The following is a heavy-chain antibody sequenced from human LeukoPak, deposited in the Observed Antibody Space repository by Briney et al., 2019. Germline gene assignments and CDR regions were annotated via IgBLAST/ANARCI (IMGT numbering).Heavy chain of an antibody. CDR1: GYTFTGYY. J-gene: IGHJ4*02. V-gene: IGHV1-2*02. Sequence: ASVKVSCKASGYTFTGYYMHWVRQAPGQGLGWMGWINPNSGGTNYAQKFQGRVTMTRDTSISTAYMELSRLRSDDTAVYYCARGNYYGSGRSPFDYWGQGTLVTVSS. CDR2: INPNSGGT. D-gene: IGHD3-10*01. CDR3: ARGNYYGSGRSPFDY.